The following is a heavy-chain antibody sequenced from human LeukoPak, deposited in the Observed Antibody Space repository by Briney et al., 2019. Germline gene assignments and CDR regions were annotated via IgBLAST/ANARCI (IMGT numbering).Heavy chain of an antibody. CDR2: IYYSGST. CDR3: AGRNDILTRYVFDF. Sequence: SETLSLTCTVSGGSVSSSIYYWGWIRQPPGKGLEWIGSIYYSGSTSYNPSLKSRVTISVDTSKNQFSLKLTSVTAAGTAVYYCAGRNDILTRYVFDFWGQGTLVTVSS. CDR1: GGSVSSSIYY. J-gene: IGHJ4*02. D-gene: IGHD3-9*01. V-gene: IGHV4-39*01.